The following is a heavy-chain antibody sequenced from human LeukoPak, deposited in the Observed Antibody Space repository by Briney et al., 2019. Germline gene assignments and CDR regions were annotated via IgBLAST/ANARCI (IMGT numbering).Heavy chain of an antibody. D-gene: IGHD5-18*01. CDR3: APRGDIEHSYGYGKWFDP. CDR1: VRSFSCYY. J-gene: IGHJ5*02. V-gene: IGHV4-34*01. Sequence: SETLSLTCAVYVRSFSCYYWSWIRQPPGKGLEWIGEINHSGSTNYNASLKSRVTISVDTSKNQFSLRLSSVTAADTAVYYCAPRGDIEHSYGYGKWFDPWGQGTRVTVSS. CDR2: INHSGST.